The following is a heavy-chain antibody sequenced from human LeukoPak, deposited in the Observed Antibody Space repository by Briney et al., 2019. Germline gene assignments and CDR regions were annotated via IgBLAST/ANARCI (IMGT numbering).Heavy chain of an antibody. CDR3: ARNIAVAGTDLDY. Sequence: ASVKVSCKASGYTFTGYYMHWVRQAPGQGLEWMGWINPNSGGTNYAQKFQGRVTMTSDTSISTAYMELSRLRSDDTAVYYCARNIAVAGTDLDYWGQGTLVTVSS. J-gene: IGHJ4*02. D-gene: IGHD6-19*01. V-gene: IGHV1-2*02. CDR2: INPNSGGT. CDR1: GYTFTGYY.